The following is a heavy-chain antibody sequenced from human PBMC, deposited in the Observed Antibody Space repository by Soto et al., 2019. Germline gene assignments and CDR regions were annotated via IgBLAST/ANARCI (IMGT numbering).Heavy chain of an antibody. V-gene: IGHV4-4*09. CDR1: GAYIRNFY. CDR3: AQTTGWPGFDY. D-gene: IGHD6-19*01. Sequence: QVHLQESGPGLVKPSETMSLTCTASGAYIRNFYWNWVRQFPGKGLEWIGHIYNGERTNYNPSLKSRVTISVDTSKNQFSLKLSSVTVADTAVYYCAQTTGWPGFDYWGPGTLVAVSS. J-gene: IGHJ4*02. CDR2: IYNGERT.